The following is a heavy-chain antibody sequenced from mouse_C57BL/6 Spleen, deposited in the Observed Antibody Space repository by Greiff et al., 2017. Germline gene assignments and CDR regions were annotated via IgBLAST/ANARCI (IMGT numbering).Heavy chain of an antibody. CDR2: VWRGGST. CDR1: GFSLTSYG. Sequence: VMLVVSGPGLVQPSTSLSLTCTVSGFSLTSYGVHWVRQSPGKGLEWLGVVWRGGSTEYNEACISRLSISKDNSKSHVFFTMNSLQADDTAIYCCARIPYYYAMYCWSQGTSVTVYS. V-gene: IGHV2-2*01. CDR3: ARIPYYYAMYC. J-gene: IGHJ4*01.